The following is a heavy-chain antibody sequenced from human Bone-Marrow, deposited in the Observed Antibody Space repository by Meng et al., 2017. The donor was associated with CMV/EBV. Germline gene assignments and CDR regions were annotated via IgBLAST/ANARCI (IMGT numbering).Heavy chain of an antibody. CDR3: ARDADIVVVPAYFDY. J-gene: IGHJ4*02. CDR2: ISSSSSYI. V-gene: IGHV3-21*01. Sequence: GESLKISCATSGFTFDDYAMHWVRQAPGKGLEWVSSISSSSSYIYYADSVKGRFTISRDNAKNSLYLQMNSLRAEDTAVYYCARDADIVVVPAYFDYWGQGTLVTVSS. D-gene: IGHD2-2*01. CDR1: GFTFDDYA.